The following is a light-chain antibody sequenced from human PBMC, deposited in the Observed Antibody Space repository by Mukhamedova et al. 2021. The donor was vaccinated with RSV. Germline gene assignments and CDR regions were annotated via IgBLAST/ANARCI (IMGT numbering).Light chain of an antibody. CDR1: SVSGK. CDR3: QNHENWPFS. J-gene: IGKJ4*01. CDR2: GAS. Sequence: SVSGKLAGYQQKPGKVARLRIYGASNRATGIPARGRGSGAGTEFTLTISSRKAEDFGVYDCQNHENWPFSFGGVTKVE. V-gene: IGKV3-15*01.